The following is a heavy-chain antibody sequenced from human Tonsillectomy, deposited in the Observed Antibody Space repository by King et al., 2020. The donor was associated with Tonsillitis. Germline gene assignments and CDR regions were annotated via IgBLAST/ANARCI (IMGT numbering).Heavy chain of an antibody. Sequence: VQLVESVGGVVRPGGSLRLSCAASGFTFDDFGMSWVRPAPGKGLEWVSWINWDGVSTGYLDPVKGRFTISRDNAKNSLYLQNNSLRAEDTALYHCATGRAAGLGVPFDYWGQGTLVTVSS. D-gene: IGHD6-13*01. V-gene: IGHV3-20*01. CDR2: INWDGVST. CDR3: ATGRAAGLGVPFDY. J-gene: IGHJ4*02. CDR1: GFTFDDFG.